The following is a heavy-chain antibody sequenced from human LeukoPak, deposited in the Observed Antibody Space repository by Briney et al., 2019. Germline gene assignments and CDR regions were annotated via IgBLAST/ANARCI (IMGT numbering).Heavy chain of an antibody. J-gene: IGHJ4*02. CDR2: IRSKAYGGTT. Sequence: GGSLRLSCTASGFTFGDYAMSWFRQAPGKGLEWVGFIRSKAYGGTTEYAASVKGRFTISRDDSKSIAYLQMNSLKTEDTAVYYCTRVRGEQWLVFFDYWGQGTLVTVSS. CDR3: TRVRGEQWLVFFDY. CDR1: GFTFGDYA. D-gene: IGHD6-19*01. V-gene: IGHV3-49*03.